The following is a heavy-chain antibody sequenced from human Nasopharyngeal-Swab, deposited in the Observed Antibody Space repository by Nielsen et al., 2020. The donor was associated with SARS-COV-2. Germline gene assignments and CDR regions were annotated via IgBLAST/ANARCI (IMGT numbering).Heavy chain of an antibody. CDR3: ATLGGYSGYDSEYGMDV. J-gene: IGHJ6*02. Sequence: GESLKISCAASGFTVSSNYMSWVRQAPGKGLEWVSVIYSGGSTYYADSVKGRFTISRDNSKNTLYLQMNSLRAEDTAVYYCATLGGYSGYDSEYGMDVWGQGTTVTVSS. CDR2: IYSGGST. D-gene: IGHD5-12*01. V-gene: IGHV3-66*01. CDR1: GFTVSSNY.